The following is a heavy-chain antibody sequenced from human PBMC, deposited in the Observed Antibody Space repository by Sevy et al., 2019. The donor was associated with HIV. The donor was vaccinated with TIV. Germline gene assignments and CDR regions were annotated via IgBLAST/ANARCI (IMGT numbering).Heavy chain of an antibody. CDR3: ARAPLYYYYYGMDV. CDR2: INHSGST. Sequence: SETLSLTCAVYGGSFSGYYWSWIRQPPGKGLEWIGEINHSGSTNYNPSPKSRVTISVDTSKNQFSLMLSSVTAADTAVYYCARAPLYYYYYGMDVWGQGTTVTVSS. V-gene: IGHV4-34*01. J-gene: IGHJ6*02. CDR1: GGSFSGYY.